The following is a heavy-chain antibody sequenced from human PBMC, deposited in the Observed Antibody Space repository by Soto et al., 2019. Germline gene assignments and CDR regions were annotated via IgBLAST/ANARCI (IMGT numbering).Heavy chain of an antibody. V-gene: IGHV3-33*01. J-gene: IGHJ6*03. Sequence: GGSLRLSCAASGFTFSSYGMHWVRQAPGKGLEWVAVIWYDGSNKYYADSVKGRFTISRDNSKNTLYLQMNSLRAEDTVVYYCARLKAARPRYYYYYMDVWGKGTTVTVSS. CDR2: IWYDGSNK. CDR1: GFTFSSYG. D-gene: IGHD6-6*01. CDR3: ARLKAARPRYYYYYMDV.